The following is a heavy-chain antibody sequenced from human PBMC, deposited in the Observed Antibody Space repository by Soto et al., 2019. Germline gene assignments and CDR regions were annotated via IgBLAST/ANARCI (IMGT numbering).Heavy chain of an antibody. J-gene: IGHJ4*02. V-gene: IGHV4-59*01. CDR1: GGSISSYY. D-gene: IGHD2-15*01. CDR3: ARYARPSVVTRYFDY. CDR2: IYYSGST. Sequence: SETLSLTCTVSGGSISSYYWSWIRQPPGKGLEWIGYIYYSGSTNYNPSLKSRVTISVDTSKNQFSLKLSSVTAADTAVYYCARYARPSVVTRYFDYWGQGTLVTVSS.